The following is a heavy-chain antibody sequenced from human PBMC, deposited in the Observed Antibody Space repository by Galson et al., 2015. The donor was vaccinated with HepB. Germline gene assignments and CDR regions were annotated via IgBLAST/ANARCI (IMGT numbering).Heavy chain of an antibody. Sequence: SLRLSCAASGFPFSSYSMNWVRQAPGKGLEWISYISNSSSLIYYADSVRGRFTISRDNAKDSLYLQMNSLRAEDTAVYYCARDRKGGYYYDSSGYPHPVSDNCFDPWGQGTLVTVSS. CDR2: ISNSSSLI. CDR3: ARDRKGGYYYDSSGYPHPVSDNCFDP. D-gene: IGHD3-22*01. J-gene: IGHJ5*02. CDR1: GFPFSSYS. V-gene: IGHV3-21*05.